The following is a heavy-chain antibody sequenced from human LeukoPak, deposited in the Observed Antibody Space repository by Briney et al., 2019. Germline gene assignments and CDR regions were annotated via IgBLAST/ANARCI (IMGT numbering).Heavy chain of an antibody. J-gene: IGHJ3*02. CDR2: IYYSGST. D-gene: IGHD4-17*01. V-gene: IGHV4-59*01. Sequence: SETLSLTCTVSGGYISNFYWSWIRQPLGKGLEWIGYIYYSGSTNYNPSLKSRVTISVDTSKNQFSLKLSSVTAADTAVYYCARDRLVTTVYDAFDIWGQGTMVTVSS. CDR1: GGYISNFY. CDR3: ARDRLVTTVYDAFDI.